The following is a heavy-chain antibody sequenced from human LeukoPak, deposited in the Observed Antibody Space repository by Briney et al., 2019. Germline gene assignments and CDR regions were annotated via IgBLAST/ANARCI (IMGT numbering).Heavy chain of an antibody. Sequence: PSKTLSLTCAVYGGSFSGYYWSWIRQPPGKGLEWIGEINHSGSTNYNPSLKSRVTISVDTSKNQFSLKLSSVTAADTAVYYCASTNWNRPIDYYYYGMDVWGQGTTVTVSS. CDR3: ASTNWNRPIDYYYYGMDV. D-gene: IGHD1-20*01. CDR2: INHSGST. J-gene: IGHJ6*02. V-gene: IGHV4-34*01. CDR1: GGSFSGYY.